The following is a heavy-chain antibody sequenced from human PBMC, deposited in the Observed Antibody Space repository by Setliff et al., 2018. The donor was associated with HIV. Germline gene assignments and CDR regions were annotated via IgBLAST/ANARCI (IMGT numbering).Heavy chain of an antibody. CDR2: ISSSGSTI. J-gene: IGHJ4*02. CDR1: GFTFSDYY. V-gene: IGHV3-11*04. D-gene: IGHD1-1*01. Sequence: GGSLRLSCEASGFTFSDYYMGWIRQAPGKGLECVSYISSSGSTIYYADSVKGRFTISRDNAKNSLYLQMNSLRAEDTAVYYCARLPTTAVYYFDYWGQGTLVTVSS. CDR3: ARLPTTAVYYFDY.